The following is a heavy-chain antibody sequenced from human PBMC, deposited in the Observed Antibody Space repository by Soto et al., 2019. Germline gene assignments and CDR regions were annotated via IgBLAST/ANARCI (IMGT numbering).Heavy chain of an antibody. J-gene: IGHJ3*02. CDR3: ARSEENYSCGWYLDAFDI. Sequence: QVQLVQSGAEVKKPGSSVKVSCKASGYTFTSYGISWVRQAPGQGLEWMGWISAYNGNTNYAQKLQGRVTMTTDSSTSTAYMELRSLRSDDTAVYYCARSEENYSCGWYLDAFDIWGQGTMVTVSS. V-gene: IGHV1-18*01. CDR2: ISAYNGNT. D-gene: IGHD6-19*01. CDR1: GYTFTSYG.